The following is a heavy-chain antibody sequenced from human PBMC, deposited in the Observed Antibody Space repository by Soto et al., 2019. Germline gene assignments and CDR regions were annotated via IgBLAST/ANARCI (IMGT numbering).Heavy chain of an antibody. CDR1: GCTFSSYA. V-gene: IGHV1-69*13. D-gene: IGHD6-19*01. CDR3: GKYSSGWYYYYGMDV. J-gene: IGHJ6*02. CDR2: IIPIFGTA. Sequence: SVKVSCKASGCTFSSYAISCVRQAPGQGLEWMGGIIPIFGTANYAQKFQGRVTITADESTSTAYMELSSLRSEDTAVYYCGKYSSGWYYYYGMDVWGQGTTVTVSS.